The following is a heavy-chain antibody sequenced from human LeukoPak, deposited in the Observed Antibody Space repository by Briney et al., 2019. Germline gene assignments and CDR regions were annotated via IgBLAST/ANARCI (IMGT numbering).Heavy chain of an antibody. CDR2: INHSGST. CDR1: GGSFSGYY. V-gene: IGHV4-34*01. Sequence: SETLSLTCAVYGGSFSGYYWSWIRQPPGKGLEWIGEINHSGSTNYNPSLKSRVTISVDTSKNQFSLKLSSVTAADTAVYYCARVTSSSWDGIDYWGQGTLVTVSS. J-gene: IGHJ4*02. D-gene: IGHD6-13*01. CDR3: ARVTSSSWDGIDY.